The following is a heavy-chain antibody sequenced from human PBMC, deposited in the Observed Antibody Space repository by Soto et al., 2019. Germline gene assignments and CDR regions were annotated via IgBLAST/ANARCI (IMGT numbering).Heavy chain of an antibody. CDR3: AKGRNYYDSSVDAFDI. CDR2: ISGSGGST. D-gene: IGHD3-22*01. Sequence: EVQLLESGGGLVQPGGSLRLSCAASGFTFSSYAMSWVRQAPGKGLELVSAISGSGGSTYYADSVKGRFTISRDNSKNTLYLQMNSLRAEDTAVYYCAKGRNYYDSSVDAFDIWGQGTMVTVSS. V-gene: IGHV3-23*01. J-gene: IGHJ3*02. CDR1: GFTFSSYA.